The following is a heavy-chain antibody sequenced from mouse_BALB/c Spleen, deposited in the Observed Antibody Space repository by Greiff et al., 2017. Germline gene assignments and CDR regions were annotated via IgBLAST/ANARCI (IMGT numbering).Heavy chain of an antibody. CDR3: ARDPYGNYGDFDV. CDR2: ISSGGST. D-gene: IGHD2-1*01. V-gene: IGHV5-6-5*01. Sequence: EVKLQESGGGLVKPGGSLKLSCAASGFTFSSYAMSWVRQTPEKRLEWVASISSGGSTYYPDSVKGRFTISRDNARNILYLQMSSLRSEDTAMYYCARDPYGNYGDFDVWGAGTTVTVSS. J-gene: IGHJ1*01. CDR1: GFTFSSYA.